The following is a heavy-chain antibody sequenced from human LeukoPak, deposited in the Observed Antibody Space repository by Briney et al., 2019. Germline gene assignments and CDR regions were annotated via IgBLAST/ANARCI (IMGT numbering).Heavy chain of an antibody. CDR2: IRSKVYGATT. V-gene: IGHV3-49*04. J-gene: IGHJ5*02. CDR1: GFPFEEYA. D-gene: IGHD2-15*01. CDR3: IRFGRYCSAGSCYGWFDP. Sequence: GGSLRLSCTASGFPFEEYAMTWVRQAPGKGLECVGFIRSKVYGATTQYAASVKGRFSITRDDSKSIAYLQMNSLKTEDSAVYYCIRFGRYCSAGSCYGWFDPWGQGTLVTVSS.